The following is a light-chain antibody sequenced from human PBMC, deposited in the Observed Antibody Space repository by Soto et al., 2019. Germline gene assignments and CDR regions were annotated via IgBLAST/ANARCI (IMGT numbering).Light chain of an antibody. V-gene: IGLV2-14*03. CDR1: SSDVGGYNY. CDR3: SSWTSSITPSV. J-gene: IGLJ1*01. CDR2: DVK. Sequence: ALTQPASVSGSPGQSITISCTGTSSDVGGYNYVPWYQQHPGKVPKLMIYDVKNRPSGVSNRFSGSKSGNTASLTISGLQAEDEADYSCSSWTSSITPSVFGTGTKDTVL.